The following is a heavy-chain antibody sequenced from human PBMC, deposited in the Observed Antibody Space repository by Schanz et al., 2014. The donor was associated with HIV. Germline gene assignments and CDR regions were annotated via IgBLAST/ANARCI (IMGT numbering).Heavy chain of an antibody. V-gene: IGHV3-15*01. CDR1: GFTFSSYG. Sequence: VQLVESGGGVVQPGRSLRLSCAASGFTFSSYGMHWVRQAPGKGLEWVGLIKSKADGGTTDYAAPVKGRFIISRDDSRSTMFLQMNSLKTEDAAVYYCATALRTWGLGTLVTVSS. CDR3: ATALRT. J-gene: IGHJ5*02. CDR2: IKSKADGGTT.